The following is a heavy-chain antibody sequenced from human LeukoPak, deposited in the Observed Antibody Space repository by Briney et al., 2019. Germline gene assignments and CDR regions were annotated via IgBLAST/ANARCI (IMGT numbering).Heavy chain of an antibody. Sequence: TSETLSLTCTVSGGSISSGGYYWSWIRQHPGKGLEWIGYIYYSGSTYYNPSLKSRVTISVDTSKNQFSLKLSSVTAADTAVYYCARLRFLGHYYFDYWGQGTLVTVSS. CDR1: GGSISSGGYY. D-gene: IGHD3-3*01. CDR2: IYYSGST. CDR3: ARLRFLGHYYFDY. J-gene: IGHJ4*02. V-gene: IGHV4-31*03.